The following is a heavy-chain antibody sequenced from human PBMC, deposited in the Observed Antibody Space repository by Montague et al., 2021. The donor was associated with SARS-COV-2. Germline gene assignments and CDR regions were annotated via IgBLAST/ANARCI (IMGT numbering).Heavy chain of an antibody. Sequence: SETLSLTCSVSGFSISSGFYWSWIRQSPGKGPEWIVTVYHSGYTHYNPSLKGRVTVSIDTSKNQFSLTVTSVTAADTAVYFCARRGYTGSDYFDYWGQGTLGTVSS. CDR2: VYHSGYT. CDR1: GFSISSGFY. J-gene: IGHJ4*02. CDR3: ARRGYTGSDYFDY. D-gene: IGHD5-12*01. V-gene: IGHV4-38-2*01.